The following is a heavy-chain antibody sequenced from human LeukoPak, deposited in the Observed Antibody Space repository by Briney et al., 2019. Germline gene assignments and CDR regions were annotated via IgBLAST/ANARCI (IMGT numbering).Heavy chain of an antibody. D-gene: IGHD2-15*01. CDR2: IIVILGKV. V-gene: IGHV1-69*04. CDR1: GYTFTSYA. CDR3: ARYIHPQGLIGYAMDV. Sequence: GASVKVSCKASGYTFTSYAINWVRQAPGQGLEWMGRIIVILGKVNYAQKFQGRLTITADKSTRTAYMDLSNLASEDTAIYFCARYIHPQGLIGYAMDVWGQGTTVIVSS. J-gene: IGHJ6*02.